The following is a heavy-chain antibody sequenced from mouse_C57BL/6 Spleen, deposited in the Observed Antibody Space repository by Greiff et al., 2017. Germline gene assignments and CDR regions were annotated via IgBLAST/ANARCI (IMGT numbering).Heavy chain of an antibody. CDR1: GYSFTGYY. CDR3: ARGGYSNYGAMDY. D-gene: IGHD2-5*01. Sequence: VQLQQSGPELVKPGASVKISCKASGYSFTGYYMNWVKQSPEKSLEWIGDINPSTGGTTYNQKFKAKATLTVDKSSSTAYMQLKSLTSEDSAVYYCARGGYSNYGAMDYWGQGTSVTVSS. CDR2: INPSTGGT. J-gene: IGHJ4*01. V-gene: IGHV1-42*01.